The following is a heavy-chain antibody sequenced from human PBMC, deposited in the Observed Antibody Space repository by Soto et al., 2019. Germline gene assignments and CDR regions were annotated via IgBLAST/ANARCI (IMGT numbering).Heavy chain of an antibody. D-gene: IGHD3-3*01. V-gene: IGHV4-59*01. J-gene: IGHJ6*03. CDR3: ASAAFGVSLSYYYYMDV. CDR1: GGSFSGYY. CDR2: IYYSGST. Sequence: SETLSLTCAVYGGSFSGYYWSWIRQPPGKGLEWIGYIYYSGSTNYNPSLKSRVTISVDTSKNQFSLKLSSVTAADTAVYYCASAAFGVSLSYYYYMDVWGKGTTVTVSS.